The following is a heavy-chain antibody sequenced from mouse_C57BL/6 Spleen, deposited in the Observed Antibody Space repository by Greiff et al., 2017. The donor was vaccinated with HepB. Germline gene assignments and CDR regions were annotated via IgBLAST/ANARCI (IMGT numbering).Heavy chain of an antibody. J-gene: IGHJ1*03. V-gene: IGHV1-7*01. D-gene: IGHD1-1*01. Sequence: QVQLQQSGAELAKPGASVKLSCKASGYTFTSYWMHWVKQRPGQCLEWIGYINPSSGYTKYNQKFKDKATLTADKSSSTAYMQLSSLTYEDSAVYYCARSLLTVVATDWYFDVWGTGTTVTVSS. CDR1: GYTFTSYW. CDR3: ARSLLTVVATDWYFDV. CDR2: INPSSGYT.